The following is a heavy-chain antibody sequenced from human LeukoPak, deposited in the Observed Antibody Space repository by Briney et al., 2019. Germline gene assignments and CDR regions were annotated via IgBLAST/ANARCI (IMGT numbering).Heavy chain of an antibody. V-gene: IGHV3-23*01. J-gene: IGHJ3*02. CDR2: ITGSGDGT. Sequence: PGGSLRLSCAASGFTFSNYGMSWFRQAPGKGLEWVSAITGSGDGTYYADSLKGRFTISRDNSKNTLFLQMNSLRAEDTAVYYCAKDSPVATIWGQGTMVTVSS. CDR1: GFTFSNYG. D-gene: IGHD5-12*01. CDR3: AKDSPVATI.